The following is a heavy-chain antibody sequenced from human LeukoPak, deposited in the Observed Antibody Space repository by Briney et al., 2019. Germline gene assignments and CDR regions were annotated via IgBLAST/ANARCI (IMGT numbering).Heavy chain of an antibody. J-gene: IGHJ4*02. V-gene: IGHV3-33*08. CDR3: ASSYYDILNGYQEFDH. Sequence: GGSLRLSCVASGFTFSTYTMNWIRQAPGKGLEWVAVIWYDGSNKYYADSVKGRFTISRDNSKYTLYLQMNSLRAEDTAVYFCASSYYDILNGYQEFDHWGQGTLVTVSS. CDR1: GFTFSTYT. D-gene: IGHD3-9*01. CDR2: IWYDGSNK.